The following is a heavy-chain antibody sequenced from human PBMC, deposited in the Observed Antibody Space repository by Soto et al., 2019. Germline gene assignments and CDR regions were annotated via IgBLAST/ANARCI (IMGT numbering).Heavy chain of an antibody. CDR3: ASATTGKI. V-gene: IGHV3-30-3*01. Sequence: QVQLVESGGGVVQPGRSLRLSCAASGFTFSSYAMHWVRQAPGKGLEWVAVISYDGSNKYYADSVKGRCTISRDNSKNTLYLQMNSRRAEDTAVYYWASATTGKIWGQGTMVTVSS. D-gene: IGHD3-10*01. CDR1: GFTFSSYA. CDR2: ISYDGSNK. J-gene: IGHJ3*02.